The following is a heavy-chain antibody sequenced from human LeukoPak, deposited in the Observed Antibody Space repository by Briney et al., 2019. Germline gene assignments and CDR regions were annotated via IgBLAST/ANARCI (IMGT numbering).Heavy chain of an antibody. CDR3: ASEAHGSGSFSVDY. D-gene: IGHD3-10*01. Sequence: SETLSLTCTVSGGSIGSSSYYWGWIRQPPGKGLEWIGNVYYNGSTYYNPSLKSRVTISVDTSKNQFSLELSSVTAADTAVYYCASEAHGSGSFSVDYWGQGTLVTVSS. V-gene: IGHV4-39*01. J-gene: IGHJ4*02. CDR2: VYYNGST. CDR1: GGSIGSSSYY.